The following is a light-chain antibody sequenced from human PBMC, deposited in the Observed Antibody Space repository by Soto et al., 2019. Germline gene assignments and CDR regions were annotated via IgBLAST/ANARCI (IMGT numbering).Light chain of an antibody. CDR3: QQYNSYSWT. Sequence: DIQMTQSPSTLSASVGDRVTITCRASQSISSWLAWYQQKPGKAPKLLIYAASSLQSGVPSRFSGSGSGTEFTLTISSLRPDHFATYYCQQYNSYSWTFGQGTKVDIK. CDR1: QSISSW. V-gene: IGKV1-5*01. CDR2: AAS. J-gene: IGKJ1*01.